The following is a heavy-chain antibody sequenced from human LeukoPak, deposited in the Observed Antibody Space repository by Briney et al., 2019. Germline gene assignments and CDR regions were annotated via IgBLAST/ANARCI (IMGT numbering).Heavy chain of an antibody. CDR1: GGSFSGYY. CDR2: INHSGST. CDR3: AIPYGATPGAFDI. V-gene: IGHV4-34*01. J-gene: IGHJ3*02. Sequence: SEALSLTCAVYGGSFSGYYWSWIRQPPGKGLEWIGEINHSGSTNYNPSLKSRVTISVDTSKHQFSLKLSSVTAADRAVYYVAIPYGATPGAFDIWGQGTMVTVSS. D-gene: IGHD4-17*01.